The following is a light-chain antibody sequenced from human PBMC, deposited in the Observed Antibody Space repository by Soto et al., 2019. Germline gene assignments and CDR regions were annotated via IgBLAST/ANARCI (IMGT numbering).Light chain of an antibody. J-gene: IGKJ1*01. Sequence: EVVLTQSPGTVSLSPGERATLSCRASQSVTSNYLAWYQQKPGQAPRLIIYAASSRATGIPDRFSGSGSGTDFTLCISRLEPEDFAVYYCHQYGSSITWTFGQGTKVEIK. CDR2: AAS. CDR1: QSVTSNY. V-gene: IGKV3-20*01. CDR3: HQYGSSITWT.